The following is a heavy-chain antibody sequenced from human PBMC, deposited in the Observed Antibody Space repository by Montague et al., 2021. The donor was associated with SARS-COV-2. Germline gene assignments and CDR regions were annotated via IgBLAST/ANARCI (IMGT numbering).Heavy chain of an antibody. V-gene: IGHV4-4*02. CDR2: ISYGGIA. Sequence: SETLSLTCALSGVSITSTNWGSLVRQPPGKGLEWIGEISYGGIATYNPSLKSRATISMDRSRNLFSLKLSSATAADTAIYYCAGKVLTVPADYWGQGTLVTVS. CDR3: AGKVLTVPADY. CDR1: GVSITSTNW. J-gene: IGHJ4*02. D-gene: IGHD4-11*01.